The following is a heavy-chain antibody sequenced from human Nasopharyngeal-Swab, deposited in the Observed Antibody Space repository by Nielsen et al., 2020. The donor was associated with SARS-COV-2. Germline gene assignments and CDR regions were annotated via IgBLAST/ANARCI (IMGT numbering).Heavy chain of an antibody. V-gene: IGHV1-18*01. J-gene: IGHJ5*02. CDR2: ISAYNGNT. CDR1: GYTFTSYG. CDR3: VRDAATMIVGLNWFDP. D-gene: IGHD3-22*01. Sequence: ASVKVSCKASGYTFTSYGISWVRQAPGQGLEWMGWISAYNGNTNYAQKLQGRVTMTTDTSTSTAYMELRSLRSDDTAVYYCVRDAATMIVGLNWFDPWGQGTLVTVSS.